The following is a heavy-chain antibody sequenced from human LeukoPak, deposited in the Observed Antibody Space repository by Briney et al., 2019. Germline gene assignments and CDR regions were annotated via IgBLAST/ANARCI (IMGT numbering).Heavy chain of an antibody. D-gene: IGHD3-3*01. Sequence: PSETLSLTCAVYGGSFSGYYWSWIRQPPGKGLEWIGEINHSGSTNYNPSLKSRVTISVDTSKNQFSLKLSSVTAADTAVYYCARGRNLRRFENYYYGMDVWGQGTTVTVSS. CDR3: ARGRNLRRFENYYYGMDV. V-gene: IGHV4-34*01. CDR1: GGSFSGYY. J-gene: IGHJ6*02. CDR2: INHSGST.